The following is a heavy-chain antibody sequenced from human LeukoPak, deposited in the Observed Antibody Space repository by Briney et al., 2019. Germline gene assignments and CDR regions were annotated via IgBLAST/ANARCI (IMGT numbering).Heavy chain of an antibody. CDR1: GGSISSYY. V-gene: IGHV4-59*12. J-gene: IGHJ5*02. Sequence: SETLSLTCTVSGGSISSYYWSWLRQPPGKGLEWIGYIYYSGSTNYNPSLKSRVTISVDTSKNQFSLKLSSVTAADTAVYYCARNLGYCSGGSCLFVPWGQGTLVTVSS. CDR2: IYYSGST. CDR3: ARNLGYCSGGSCLFVP. D-gene: IGHD2-15*01.